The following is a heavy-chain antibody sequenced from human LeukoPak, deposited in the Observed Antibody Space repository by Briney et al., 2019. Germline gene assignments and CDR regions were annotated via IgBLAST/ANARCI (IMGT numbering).Heavy chain of an antibody. D-gene: IGHD3-10*01. V-gene: IGHV4-34*01. Sequence: SETLSLTCAVYGGSFSGYYWSWIRQPPGKGLEWIGEINHSGSTNYNPSLKSRVTISVDTSKNQFSLKLSSVTAADTAVYYCARLKITMVRGVIMGSYYYYYYMDVWGQGTLVTVSS. CDR3: ARLKITMVRGVIMGSYYYYYYMDV. CDR2: INHSGST. J-gene: IGHJ6*03. CDR1: GGSFSGYY.